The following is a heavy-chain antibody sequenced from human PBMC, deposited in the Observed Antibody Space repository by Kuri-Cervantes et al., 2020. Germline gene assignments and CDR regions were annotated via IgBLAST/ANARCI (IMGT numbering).Heavy chain of an antibody. CDR1: GYTFTSYD. V-gene: IGHV1-8*01. Sequence: ASVKVSCKASGYTFTSYDINWVRQATGQGLEWMGWMNPNSGNTGYAQKLQGRVTMTTDTSTSTAYMELRSLGSDDTAVYYCARVAAAGRGFDYWGQGTLVTVSS. D-gene: IGHD6-13*01. J-gene: IGHJ4*02. CDR2: MNPNSGNT. CDR3: ARVAAAGRGFDY.